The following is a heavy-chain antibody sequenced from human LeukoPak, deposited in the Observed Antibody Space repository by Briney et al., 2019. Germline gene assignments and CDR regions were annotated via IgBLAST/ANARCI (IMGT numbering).Heavy chain of an antibody. D-gene: IGHD5-18*01. V-gene: IGHV4-59*01. Sequence: PSETLSLTCTVSGGSISSYYWSWIRQPPGKGLEWIGYIYYSGSTNYNPSLKSRVTISVDTSKNQFSLKLSSVTAADTAVYYCARAVARGYSYGYFSHWGQGTLVTVSS. J-gene: IGHJ4*01. CDR1: GGSISSYY. CDR2: IYYSGST. CDR3: ARAVARGYSYGYFSH.